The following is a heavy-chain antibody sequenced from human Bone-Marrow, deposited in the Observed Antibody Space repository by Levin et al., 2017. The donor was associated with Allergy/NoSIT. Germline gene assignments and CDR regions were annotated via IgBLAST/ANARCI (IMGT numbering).Heavy chain of an antibody. D-gene: IGHD3-3*01. J-gene: IGHJ4*02. CDR1: GGSFSGYY. CDR2: INHSGST. CDR3: ARRGVLRLIDY. Sequence: SETLSLTCAVYGGSFSGYYWSWIRQPPGKGLEWIGEINHSGSTNYNPSLKSRVTISVDTSKNQFSLKLSSVTAADTAVYYCARRGVLRLIDYWGQGTLVTVSS. V-gene: IGHV4-34*01.